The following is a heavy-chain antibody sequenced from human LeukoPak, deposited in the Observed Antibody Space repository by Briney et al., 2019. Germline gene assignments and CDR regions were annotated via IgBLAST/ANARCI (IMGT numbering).Heavy chain of an antibody. CDR1: GYTFTGYY. D-gene: IGHD4-17*01. J-gene: IGHJ6*03. Sequence: ASVKVSCKASGYTFTGYYMHWVRQAPGQGLEWMGWINPNSGNTGYAQKFQGRVTITRSTSISTAYMELSSLRSEDTAVYYCARAPVTTGPYYYYMDVWGKGTAVTVSS. CDR2: INPNSGNT. V-gene: IGHV1-8*03. CDR3: ARAPVTTGPYYYYMDV.